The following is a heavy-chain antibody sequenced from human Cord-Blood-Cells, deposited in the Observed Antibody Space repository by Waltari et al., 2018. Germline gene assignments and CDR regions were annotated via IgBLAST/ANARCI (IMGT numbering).Heavy chain of an antibody. D-gene: IGHD6-13*01. Sequence: EVQLVESGGGLVQPGGSLRLSCAASGFSFSSYEMNWVRQAPGKGLELVSYISSSGSTIYYADSVKCRFTISRDNAKNALYLQMNSLRAEDTAVYYCARENSSWYYYYGMDVWGQGTTVTVSS. CDR1: GFSFSSYE. V-gene: IGHV3-48*03. J-gene: IGHJ6*02. CDR2: ISSSGSTI. CDR3: ARENSSWYYYYGMDV.